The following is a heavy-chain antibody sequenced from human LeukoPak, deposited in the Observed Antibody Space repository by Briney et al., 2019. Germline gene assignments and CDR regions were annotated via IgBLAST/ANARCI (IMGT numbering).Heavy chain of an antibody. CDR2: ISGSGGST. Sequence: PGGSLRLSCAASGFTFSSYAMSWVRQAPGKGLEWVSAISGSGGSTYYADSVKGRFTISRDNSKNTLYLQMNSLRAEDTAVYYCAKVRGDSSGYYGGPYFDYWGQGTLVTVSS. V-gene: IGHV3-23*01. J-gene: IGHJ4*02. CDR1: GFTFSSYA. CDR3: AKVRGDSSGYYGGPYFDY. D-gene: IGHD3-22*01.